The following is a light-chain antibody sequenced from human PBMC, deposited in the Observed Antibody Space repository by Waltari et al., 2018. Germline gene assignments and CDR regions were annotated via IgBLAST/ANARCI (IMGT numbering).Light chain of an antibody. CDR1: QSLLHSSGDNY. CDR3: MQALETPWT. J-gene: IGKJ1*01. V-gene: IGKV2-28*01. CDR2: LGS. Sequence: DIVMTQSPLSLPVTPGAPATISWRSSQSLLHSSGDNYLDWYLQKPGQSPQLLIYLGSNRASGVPDRFSGSGSGTDFTLRITRVEAEDVGVYYCMQALETPWTFGPGTKVEIK.